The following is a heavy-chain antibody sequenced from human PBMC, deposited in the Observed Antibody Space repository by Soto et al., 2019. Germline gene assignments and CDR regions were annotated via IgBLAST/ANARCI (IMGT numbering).Heavy chain of an antibody. D-gene: IGHD6-19*01. Sequence: QLQLQESGPGLVKPSETLSLTATAPGGSISISSSSWGWIRKPPGKGRGWMGSIYYSGSTSSNPSLKSRVTISVDTSKNQFSLKLSSVTAADTAVYYCARHSLSGWLDYWGQGILVTVSS. J-gene: IGHJ4*02. CDR2: IYYSGST. V-gene: IGHV4-39*01. CDR1: GGSISISSSS. CDR3: ARHSLSGWLDY.